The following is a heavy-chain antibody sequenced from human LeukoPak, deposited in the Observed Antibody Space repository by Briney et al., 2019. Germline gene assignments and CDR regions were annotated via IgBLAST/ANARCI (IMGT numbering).Heavy chain of an antibody. D-gene: IGHD5-18*01. CDR1: GYTFTTYY. CDR3: ARDGEVASSYGYYYYYMDV. Sequence: ASVKVSCKASGYTFTTYYMHWVRQAPGQGREWMGIINPSGGSTSYAQKFQGRVTMTRDTSTSTVYMELSSLRSEDTAVYYCARDGEVASSYGYYYYYMDVWGKGTTVTVSS. V-gene: IGHV1-46*01. CDR2: INPSGGST. J-gene: IGHJ6*03.